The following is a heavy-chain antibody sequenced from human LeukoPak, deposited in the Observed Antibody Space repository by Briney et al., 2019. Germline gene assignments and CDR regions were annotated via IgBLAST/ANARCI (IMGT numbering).Heavy chain of an antibody. CDR1: GFTFSSYE. CDR2: ISDRGNTM. V-gene: IGHV3-48*03. D-gene: IGHD3-10*01. Sequence: GGSLRLSCEASGFTFSSYEMNWVRQAPGKGLEWVSCISDRGNTMFYRDSVRGRFTISRDNAKNSLYLQMNSLRAEDTAVYYCARAVTMLRGVKDWFDPWGQEALVTVSS. J-gene: IGHJ5*02. CDR3: ARAVTMLRGVKDWFDP.